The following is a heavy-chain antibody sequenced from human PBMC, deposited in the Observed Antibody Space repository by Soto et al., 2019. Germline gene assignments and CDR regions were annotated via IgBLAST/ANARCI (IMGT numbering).Heavy chain of an antibody. J-gene: IGHJ3*02. Sequence: PGGSLRLSCAASGFTFSSYAMSWVRQAPGKGLEWVSAISGSGGSTYYADSVKGRFTISRDNSKNTLYLQMNSLRAEDTAVYYCATHNYDFFIGYYGSALDAFDIWGQGSLVTVSS. CDR1: GFTFSSYA. CDR3: ATHNYDFFIGYYGSALDAFDI. CDR2: ISGSGGST. V-gene: IGHV3-23*01. D-gene: IGHD3-3*01.